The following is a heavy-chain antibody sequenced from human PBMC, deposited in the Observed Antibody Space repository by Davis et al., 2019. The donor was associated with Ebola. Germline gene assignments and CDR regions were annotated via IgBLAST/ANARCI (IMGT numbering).Heavy chain of an antibody. D-gene: IGHD1-26*01. Sequence: GESLKIPCAASGFTFSSHWMSWVRQAPGKGLEWVANIKQGGDERYYVDSVKGRFIISRDDAKNSLYLQMNSLRAEDTAVYYCVRVYSGSYDPWGQGTLVTVSS. J-gene: IGHJ5*02. V-gene: IGHV3-7*01. CDR1: GFTFSSHW. CDR3: VRVYSGSYDP. CDR2: IKQGGDER.